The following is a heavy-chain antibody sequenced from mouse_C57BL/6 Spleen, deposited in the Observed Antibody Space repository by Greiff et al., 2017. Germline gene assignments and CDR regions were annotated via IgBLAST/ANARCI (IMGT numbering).Heavy chain of an antibody. J-gene: IGHJ2*01. Sequence: QVPLQQSGAELAQPGASVKISCKASGYAFSSYWMNWVKQRPGKGLEWIGQIYPGDGDTNYTGKFKGKATLTADKSSSTAYMQLSSLTSEDSAVYFCARGGDYAYFDYWGQGTTLTVSS. CDR1: GYAFSSYW. D-gene: IGHD1-1*01. V-gene: IGHV1-80*01. CDR2: IYPGDGDT. CDR3: ARGGDYAYFDY.